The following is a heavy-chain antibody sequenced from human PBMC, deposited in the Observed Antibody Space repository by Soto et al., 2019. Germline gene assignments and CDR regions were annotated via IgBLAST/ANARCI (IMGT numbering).Heavy chain of an antibody. D-gene: IGHD4-17*01. Sequence: TGGALRLSCAASGFTFSTYAMSWVRHAPGKGLEWVSAISRDGYDIYYADSVKGRFTISRDNSKHMLFLQMHSLRTEDPAVYYCARPRGYGVFDAYDIWVQGAMVTVSS. V-gene: IGHV3-23*01. CDR3: ARPRGYGVFDAYDI. J-gene: IGHJ3*02. CDR2: ISRDGYDI. CDR1: GFTFSTYA.